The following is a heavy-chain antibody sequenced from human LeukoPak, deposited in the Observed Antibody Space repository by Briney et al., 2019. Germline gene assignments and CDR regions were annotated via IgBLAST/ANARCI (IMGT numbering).Heavy chain of an antibody. Sequence: SVKVSCKASGYTFTSYAMNWVRQAPGQGLEWIGGIIPIFGPNYAQKFQGRATISADLATATAYMELSSLTSEDTSVYYCATGKDRSGYYYSLDYWGQGTLVAVSS. V-gene: IGHV1-69*13. CDR1: GYTFTSYA. CDR2: IIPIFGP. J-gene: IGHJ4*02. CDR3: ATGKDRSGYYYSLDY. D-gene: IGHD3-22*01.